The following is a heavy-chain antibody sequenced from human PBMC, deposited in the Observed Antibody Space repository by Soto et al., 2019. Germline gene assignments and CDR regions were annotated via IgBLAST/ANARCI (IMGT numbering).Heavy chain of an antibody. D-gene: IGHD2-15*01. CDR2: ISYDGSNK. V-gene: IGHV3-30*18. CDR3: AKDLLGVVAAMAS. J-gene: IGHJ5*02. Sequence: GGSLRLSCAAPGFTFSSYGMHWVRQAPGKGLEWVAVISYDGSNKYYADSVKGRFTISRDNSKNTLYLQMNSLRAEDTAVYYCAKDLLGVVAAMASWGQGTLVTVSS. CDR1: GFTFSSYG.